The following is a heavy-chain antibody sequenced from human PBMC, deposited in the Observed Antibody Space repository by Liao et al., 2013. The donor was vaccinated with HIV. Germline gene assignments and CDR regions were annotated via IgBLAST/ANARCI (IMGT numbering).Heavy chain of an antibody. J-gene: IGHJ5*02. Sequence: QVQLQQSGPGLVKPSETLSLTCTVSGDSISRYYWSWIRQPAGKGLEWIGHTYISGTTKYNPSLKSRVTVSVDTSQNQFSLKLSSVTAADTAVYYCARTDQYYDFWNGYENWFDPWGQGTLVTVSS. CDR3: ARTDQYYDFWNGYENWFDP. V-gene: IGHV4-4*07. CDR2: TYISGTT. D-gene: IGHD3-3*01. CDR1: GDSISRYY.